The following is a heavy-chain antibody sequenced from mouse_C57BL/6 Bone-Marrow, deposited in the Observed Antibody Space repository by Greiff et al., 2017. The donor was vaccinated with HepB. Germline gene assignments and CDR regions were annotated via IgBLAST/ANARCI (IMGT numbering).Heavy chain of an antibody. CDR2: IDPENGDT. D-gene: IGHD1-1*01. CDR1: GFNIKDDY. V-gene: IGHV14-4*01. J-gene: IGHJ2*01. CDR3: TLVANFDY. Sequence: ELQLQQSGAELVRPGASVKLSCTASGFNIKDDYMHWVKQRPEQGLEWIGWIDPENGDTEYASKFQGKATIPADTSSNSAYLQLSSLTSEDTAVYYCTLVANFDYWGQGTTLTVSS.